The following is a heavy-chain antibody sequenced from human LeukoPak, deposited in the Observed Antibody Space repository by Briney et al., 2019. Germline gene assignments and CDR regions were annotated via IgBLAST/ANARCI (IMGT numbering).Heavy chain of an antibody. CDR2: ISGSGLGA. J-gene: IGHJ4*02. CDR3: ARDPDGSGPNFDY. Sequence: PGGSLRLSCAASGFTFGAYAMSWVRQAPGKGLEWVSSISGSGLGAGYADSVRGRFTVSRDNSKNTLYLRMNSLRAEDTAVFFCARDPDGSGPNFDYWGLGTPVTVSS. CDR1: GFTFGAYA. D-gene: IGHD3-10*01. V-gene: IGHV3-23*01.